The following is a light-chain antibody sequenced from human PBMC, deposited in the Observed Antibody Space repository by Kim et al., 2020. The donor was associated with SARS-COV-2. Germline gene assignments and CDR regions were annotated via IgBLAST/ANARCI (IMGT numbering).Light chain of an antibody. V-gene: IGKV3-20*01. J-gene: IGKJ2*01. CDR3: HQYGSLPRT. Sequence: SSPGERATLSCRASQSVSSSYLAWYQRKPGQAPRLLIYGASSRATGIPDRFSGSGSGTDFTLTISRLEPEDFAVYYCHQYGSLPRTFGQGTKLEI. CDR2: GAS. CDR1: QSVSSSY.